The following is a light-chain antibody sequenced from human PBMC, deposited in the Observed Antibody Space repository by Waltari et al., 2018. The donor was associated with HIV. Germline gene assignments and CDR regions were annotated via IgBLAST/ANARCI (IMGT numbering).Light chain of an antibody. CDR1: SGDIASKS. J-gene: IGLJ3*02. V-gene: IGLV6-57*04. CDR2: EDN. Sequence: FILTQPHSVSESPGKPVIISCTRNSGDIASKSVQWYQQRPRSAPTPVIYEDNRRPSGVPDRFSGSIDSASNSAFLTISGLKTEDEAAYYCQSYDYTIQVFGGGTKLTVL. CDR3: QSYDYTIQV.